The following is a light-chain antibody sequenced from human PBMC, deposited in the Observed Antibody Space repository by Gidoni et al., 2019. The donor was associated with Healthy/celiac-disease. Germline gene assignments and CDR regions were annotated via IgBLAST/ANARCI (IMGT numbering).Light chain of an antibody. J-gene: IGKJ3*01. CDR3: QQYGSSRA. CDR2: GAS. V-gene: IGKV3-20*01. Sequence: EFVLTQSPGTLSLSPGERATLSCRASQSVSSSYLAWYQQKPGQAPRLLIYGASSRATGIPDRFSGSGSGTDFTLTISRLEPEDFAVYYCQQYGSSRAFGPGTKVDIK. CDR1: QSVSSSY.